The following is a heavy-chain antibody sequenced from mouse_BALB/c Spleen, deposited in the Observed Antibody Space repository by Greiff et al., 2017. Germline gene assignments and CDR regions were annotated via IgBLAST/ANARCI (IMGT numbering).Heavy chain of an antibody. CDR3: ARDRGYYGMDY. CDR2: IRNKANGYTT. Sequence: EVKLQESGGGLVQPGGSLRLSCATSGFTFTDYYMSWVRQPPGKALEWLGFIRNKANGYTTEYSASVKGRFTISRDNSQSILYLQMNTLRAEDSATYYCARDRGYYGMDYWGQGTSVTVSS. CDR1: GFTFTDYY. J-gene: IGHJ4*01. V-gene: IGHV7-3*02.